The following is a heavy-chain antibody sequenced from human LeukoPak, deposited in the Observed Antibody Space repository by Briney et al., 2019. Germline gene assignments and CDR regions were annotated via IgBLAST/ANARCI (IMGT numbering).Heavy chain of an antibody. CDR3: AKLTTVDTAMVSYN. CDR1: GFTFSSYG. CDR2: IRYDGSSK. Sequence: GGSLRLSCAASGFTFSSYGMHWVRQAPGKGLEWVAFIRYDGSSKYCADSVKGRFIISRDNSKNTLYLQMNSLRAEDTAVYYCAKLTTVDTAMVSYNWGQGTLVTVSS. V-gene: IGHV3-30*02. J-gene: IGHJ4*02. D-gene: IGHD5-18*01.